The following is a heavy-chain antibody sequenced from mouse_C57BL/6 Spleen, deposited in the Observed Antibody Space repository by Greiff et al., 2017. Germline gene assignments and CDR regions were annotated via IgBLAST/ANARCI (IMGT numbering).Heavy chain of an antibody. CDR1: GYTFTSYW. CDR2: IDPSDSYT. J-gene: IGHJ2*01. D-gene: IGHD2-1*01. Sequence: QLQQPGAELVMPGASVKLSCKASGYTFTSYWMHWVKQRPGPGLEWIGEIDPSDSYTNYNQKFKGKSTLTVDKSSSTAYMQLSSLTSEDAAVYYCARGGNLDYWGQGTTLTVAS. CDR3: ARGGNLDY. V-gene: IGHV1-69*01.